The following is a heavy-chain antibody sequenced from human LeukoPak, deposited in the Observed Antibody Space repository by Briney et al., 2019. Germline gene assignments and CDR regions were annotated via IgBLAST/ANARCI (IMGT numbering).Heavy chain of an antibody. CDR1: GFTFSNYW. V-gene: IGHV3-7*01. J-gene: IGHJ4*02. Sequence: GGSLRLSCAASGFTFSNYWMSWVRQAPGKGLEWVANIKEDGSEKYYVDSVKGRFTISRDNAKNSLYLQMNSLRAEDTAVYYCARNLVDDYVWGSYHPSFDYWGQGTLVTVSS. CDR3: ARNLVDDYVWGSYHPSFDY. CDR2: IKEDGSEK. D-gene: IGHD3-16*02.